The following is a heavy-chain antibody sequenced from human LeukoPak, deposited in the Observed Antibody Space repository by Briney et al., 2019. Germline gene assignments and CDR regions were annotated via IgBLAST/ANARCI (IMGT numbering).Heavy chain of an antibody. CDR3: ATINDSGSFLDAFDI. CDR2: FDPEDGET. Sequence: ASVKVSCKVSGYTLTDLSMHWVRQAPGKGLEWMGGFDPEDGETIYAQKFQGRVTMTEDTSTDTAYMELSSLRSEDTAVYYCATINDSGSFLDAFDIWGQGTMVTVSS. V-gene: IGHV1-24*01. D-gene: IGHD1-26*01. CDR1: GYTLTDLS. J-gene: IGHJ3*02.